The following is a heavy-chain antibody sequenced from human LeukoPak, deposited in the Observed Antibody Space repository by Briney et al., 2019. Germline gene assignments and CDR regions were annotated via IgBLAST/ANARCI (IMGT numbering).Heavy chain of an antibody. D-gene: IGHD3-22*01. J-gene: IGHJ4*02. CDR3: ARGREYYDSSGYYYFDY. V-gene: IGHV1-2*02. CDR2: IDPNSGGT. Sequence: ASVKVSCKASGYTFTGYYMHWVRQAPGQGLEWMGWIDPNSGGTNYAQKFQGRVTMTRDTSISTAYMELSRLRSDDTAMYYCARGREYYDSSGYYYFDYWGQGTLVTVSS. CDR1: GYTFTGYY.